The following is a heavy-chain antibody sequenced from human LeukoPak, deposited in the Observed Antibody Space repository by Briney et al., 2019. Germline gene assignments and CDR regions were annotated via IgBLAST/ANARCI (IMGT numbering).Heavy chain of an antibody. CDR2: VNHSGST. CDR3: ASMATPSDY. CDR1: GGSFSGYY. D-gene: IGHD5-24*01. J-gene: IGHJ4*02. V-gene: IGHV4-34*01. Sequence: SETLSLTCAVYGGSFSGYYWSWIRQPPGKGLEWIGEVNHSGSTNYNPSLKSRVTISVDTSKNQFSLTLSSVTAADTAVYYCASMATPSDYWGQGTLVTVSS.